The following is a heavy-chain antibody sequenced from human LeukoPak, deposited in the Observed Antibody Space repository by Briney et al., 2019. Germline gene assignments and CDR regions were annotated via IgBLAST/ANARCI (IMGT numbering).Heavy chain of an antibody. Sequence: ASVKVSCKASGGTFSSYAISWVRQAPGQGLEWMGRIIPIFGIANYAQKFQGRVTITADKSTSTAYMELSSLRSEDTAVHYCAREWELLGLNNWFDPWGQGTLVTVSS. J-gene: IGHJ5*02. CDR3: AREWELLGLNNWFDP. D-gene: IGHD1-26*01. CDR2: IIPIFGIA. CDR1: GGTFSSYA. V-gene: IGHV1-69*04.